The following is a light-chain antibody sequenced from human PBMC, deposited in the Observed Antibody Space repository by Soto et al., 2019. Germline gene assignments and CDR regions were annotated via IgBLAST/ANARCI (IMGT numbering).Light chain of an antibody. CDR2: DAF. V-gene: IGKV3-11*01. J-gene: IGKJ3*01. CDR3: QQRSSWPFT. Sequence: EIVLTRSPATLSLSPGERATLSCRASQSVSSYLAWYQQKPGQAPRLLIYDAFNRATGIPARFSGSGSGTDFTLTISSLEPEDFAVYYCQQRSSWPFTFGPGTKVDI. CDR1: QSVSSY.